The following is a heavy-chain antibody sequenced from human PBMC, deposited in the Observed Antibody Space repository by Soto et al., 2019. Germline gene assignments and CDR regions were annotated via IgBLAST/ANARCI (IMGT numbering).Heavy chain of an antibody. V-gene: IGHV1-69*01. CDR2: IIPMLGTP. CDR3: ARVIGGSGWYGSFGS. J-gene: IGHJ4*02. D-gene: IGHD6-19*01. Sequence: QVQLMQSGAEVTKPGSSVKVSCKASGGSFSSYAINWVRQAPGQGLEWMGGIIPMLGTPNYAQKFQGRVTITADDSMNTAYMELGSLRSEDTAVYYCARVIGGSGWYGSFGSWGQGTLVTVSS. CDR1: GGSFSSYA.